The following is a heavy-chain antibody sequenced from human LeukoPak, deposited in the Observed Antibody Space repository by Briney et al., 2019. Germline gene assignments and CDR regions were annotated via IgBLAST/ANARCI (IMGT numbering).Heavy chain of an antibody. J-gene: IGHJ6*03. D-gene: IGHD2/OR15-2a*01. Sequence: SSVKVSCKASAGTLSAYAVSWVRQAPGQGLEWMGGIMPISNRASYAQKFRDRLTISADASTVYMDLTSLRSDDTAFYYCARDEYIIPATQSYFFMDVWGSGTMVTVSS. CDR2: IMPISNRA. V-gene: IGHV1-69*13. CDR1: AGTLSAYA. CDR3: ARDEYIIPATQSYFFMDV.